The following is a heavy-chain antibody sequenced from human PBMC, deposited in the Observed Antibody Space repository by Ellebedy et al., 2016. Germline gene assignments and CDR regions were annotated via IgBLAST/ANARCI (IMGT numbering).Heavy chain of an antibody. CDR1: GFDFTNYG. CDR3: TGLGYDSSPYYGGDYYNAMDV. CDR2: ITDSGSST. D-gene: IGHD3-22*01. J-gene: IGHJ6*02. V-gene: IGHV3-23*01. Sequence: GESLKISCAASGFDFTNYGMSWVRQAPGRGLEWVSSITDSGSSTYYADPVKGRFTISRDNSKNTLYLQMNSLRAEDTALYYCTGLGYDSSPYYGGDYYNAMDVWGQGTTVTVSS.